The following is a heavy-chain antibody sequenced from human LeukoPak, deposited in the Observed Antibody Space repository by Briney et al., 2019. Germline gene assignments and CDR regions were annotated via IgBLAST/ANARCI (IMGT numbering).Heavy chain of an antibody. CDR1: GFTFSSYG. CDR3: ARHMVVATVTVDY. D-gene: IGHD2-15*01. V-gene: IGHV3-30*03. CDR2: ISYDGSNK. Sequence: GRSLRLSCAASGFTFSSYGMDWVRQAPGKGVEWGAVISYDGSNKYYADSVKGRFTISRDNSKNTLYLQINSLRAEDTAVYYCARHMVVATVTVDYWGQGTLVTVSS. J-gene: IGHJ4*02.